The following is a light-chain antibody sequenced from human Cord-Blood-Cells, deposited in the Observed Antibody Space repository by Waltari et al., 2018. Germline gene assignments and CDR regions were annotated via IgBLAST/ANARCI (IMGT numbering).Light chain of an antibody. CDR1: SSDVGGYNY. J-gene: IGLJ1*01. CDR3: SSYTSSSTYV. Sequence: QSALTQPASVSGSPGQSITISCTGTSSDVGGYNYVSWDQQHPGKAPNLMIYDVSNRPSGVSNRFSGSKSGNTASLTISGLQAEDEADYYCSSYTSSSTYVFGTGTKVTVL. CDR2: DVS. V-gene: IGLV2-14*01.